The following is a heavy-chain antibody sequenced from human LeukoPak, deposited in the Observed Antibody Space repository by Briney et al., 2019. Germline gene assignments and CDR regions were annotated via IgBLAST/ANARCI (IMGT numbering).Heavy chain of an antibody. D-gene: IGHD3-22*01. Sequence: ASVKVSCKASGYTFTDYYMHWVRQAPGQGLEWMGWINPSSGGANYAQKFQGRVAMTRDTSISTAYMELNRLRSDDTAVYYCASGFMGYDRSGYYDDAFDIWGQGTMVTVSS. CDR1: GYTFTDYY. CDR3: ASGFMGYDRSGYYDDAFDI. J-gene: IGHJ3*02. V-gene: IGHV1-2*02. CDR2: INPSSGGA.